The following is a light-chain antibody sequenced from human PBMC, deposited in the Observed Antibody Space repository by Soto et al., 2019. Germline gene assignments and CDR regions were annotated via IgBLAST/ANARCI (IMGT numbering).Light chain of an antibody. CDR3: QHYNSFSRT. Sequence: DIQMTQSPSSVSASVGDRVTITCRASQGIGSWLAWYQQKPGKAPKLLISAASSLQSGVPTRFSGSGSGTDFTLTITRLQPDDFATYYCQHYNSFSRTFGQGTKVEV. CDR2: AAS. J-gene: IGKJ1*01. V-gene: IGKV1-12*01. CDR1: QGIGSW.